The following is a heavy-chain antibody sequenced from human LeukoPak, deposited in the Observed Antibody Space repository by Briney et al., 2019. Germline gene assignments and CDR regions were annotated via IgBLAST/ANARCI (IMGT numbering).Heavy chain of an antibody. V-gene: IGHV3-74*01. Sequence: PGGSQRPSCAASGFTFSSYWMHWVRQAPGKGLVWVSRINSDGSSTSYADSGEGRFTISRDNAKNTLYLQMNRLRAEDTAVYYCAKEYYYDSSGYDGQNWFDPWGQGTLVTVSS. CDR1: GFTFSSYW. CDR3: AKEYYYDSSGYDGQNWFDP. CDR2: INSDGSST. J-gene: IGHJ5*02. D-gene: IGHD3-22*01.